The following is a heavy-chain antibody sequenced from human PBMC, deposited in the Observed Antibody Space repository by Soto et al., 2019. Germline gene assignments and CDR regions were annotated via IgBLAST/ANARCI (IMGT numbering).Heavy chain of an antibody. CDR2: IKQDGSEK. Sequence: GGSLRLSCAASGFTFSSYWMSWVRQAPGKGLEWVANIKQDGSEKYYVDSVKGRFTISRDNAKNSLYLQMNSLRAEDTAVYYCAREGFGVVIIEHYYYYGMDVWGQGTTVTVSS. CDR3: AREGFGVVIIEHYYYYGMDV. CDR1: GFTFSSYW. J-gene: IGHJ6*02. D-gene: IGHD3-3*01. V-gene: IGHV3-7*05.